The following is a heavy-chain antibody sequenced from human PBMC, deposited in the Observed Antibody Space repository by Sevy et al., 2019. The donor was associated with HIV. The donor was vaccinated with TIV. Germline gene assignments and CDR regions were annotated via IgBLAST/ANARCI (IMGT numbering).Heavy chain of an antibody. V-gene: IGHV3-15*01. Sequence: GGSLRLSCAASGFTFSNAWMSWVRQAPGKGLEWVGRIKSKTDGGTTDYAAPVKGRFTISRDDSKNTLYLQMNSLKTQDTAVFFCTPVPKYNWDYRGLFDYWGQGTLVTVSS. CDR2: IKSKTDGGTT. D-gene: IGHD1-7*01. J-gene: IGHJ4*02. CDR1: GFTFSNAW. CDR3: TPVPKYNWDYRGLFDY.